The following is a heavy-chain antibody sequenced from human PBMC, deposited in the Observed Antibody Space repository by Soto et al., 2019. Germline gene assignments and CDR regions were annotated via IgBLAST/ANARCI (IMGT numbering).Heavy chain of an antibody. CDR1: GFTFDDYA. CDR3: AKDVENYDFWSGTSDY. J-gene: IGHJ4*02. D-gene: IGHD3-3*01. Sequence: DVQLVESGGGLVQPGRSLRLSCAASGFTFDDYAMHWVRQAPGKGLEWVSGISWNSGSIGYADSVKGRFTISRDNAKNSLYLQMNSLRAEDTALYYCAKDVENYDFWSGTSDYWGQGTLVTVSS. V-gene: IGHV3-9*01. CDR2: ISWNSGSI.